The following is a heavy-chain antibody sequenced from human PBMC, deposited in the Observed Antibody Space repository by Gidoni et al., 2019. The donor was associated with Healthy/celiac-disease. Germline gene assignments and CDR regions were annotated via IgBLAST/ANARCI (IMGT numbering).Heavy chain of an antibody. V-gene: IGHV3-49*04. D-gene: IGHD3-10*01. CDR1: GFTFGDYA. CDR2: IRSKAYGGTT. CDR3: TRDLMRMVQSPYYYYGMDV. J-gene: IGHJ6*02. Sequence: EVQLVESGGGLVQPGRSLRTSCTASGFTFGDYAMSWVRQAPGKGLGWVGFIRSKAYGGTTEYAASVKGRFTISRDDSKSIAYLQMNSLKTEDTAVYYCTRDLMRMVQSPYYYYGMDVWGQGTTVTVSS.